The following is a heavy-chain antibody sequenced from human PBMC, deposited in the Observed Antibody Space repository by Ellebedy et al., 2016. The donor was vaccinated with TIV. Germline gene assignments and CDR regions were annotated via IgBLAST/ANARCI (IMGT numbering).Heavy chain of an antibody. CDR1: GSTFSSYS. V-gene: IGHV3-23*01. CDR2: LRGDYGST. D-gene: IGHD3-16*01. CDR3: AKGASLWVTDGFNM. Sequence: GGSLRLXXAASGSTFSSYSMNWVRQAPGKGLEWVSSLRGDYGSTYYADSVKGRFTISRDSSSNTLYLQMNSLRDEDTATYYCAKGASLWVTDGFNMWGRGTMVTVSS. J-gene: IGHJ3*02.